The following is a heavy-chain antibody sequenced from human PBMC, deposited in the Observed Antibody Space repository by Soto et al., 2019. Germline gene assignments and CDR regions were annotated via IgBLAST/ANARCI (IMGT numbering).Heavy chain of an antibody. CDR3: ARDLGDSGYYFEY. CDR1: GFIFSKYA. CDR2: IWDDGSDR. J-gene: IGHJ4*02. Sequence: QVQLVASGGGVVQPGRSLRLSCAASGFIFSKYAMHWVRQAPGKGLEWVAVIWDDGSDRYYADSVKGRFTISRDNSKNTLYLQMNSLRAEDTAVYYCARDLGDSGYYFEYWGQGILVTVSS. V-gene: IGHV3-33*01. D-gene: IGHD3-22*01.